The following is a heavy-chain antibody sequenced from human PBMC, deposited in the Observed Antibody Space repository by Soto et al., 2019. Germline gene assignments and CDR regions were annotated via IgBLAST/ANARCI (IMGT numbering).Heavy chain of an antibody. CDR2: INADNRNT. CDR3: ARDLGGWPDY. Sequence: ASVKVSCKASGYTFTSYGISWVRQAPGQRLEWMGWINADNRNTNYSQKFQGRVTITRDTSASTAYMELSSLRSEDTAVYYCARDLGGWPDYWGQGTLVTVSS. D-gene: IGHD2-15*01. V-gene: IGHV1-18*01. CDR1: GYTFTSYG. J-gene: IGHJ4*02.